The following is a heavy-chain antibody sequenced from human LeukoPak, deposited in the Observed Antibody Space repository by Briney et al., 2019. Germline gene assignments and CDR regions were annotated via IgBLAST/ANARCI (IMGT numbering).Heavy chain of an antibody. Sequence: PGGSLRLSCAASGFTFSDYWMHWVRQAPGKGLVWVARINSDGTNINYADSVKGRFTISRDNAKNSLYLQMNSLRAEDTAVYYCAREGARYYDIPTQHWGQGTLVTVSS. V-gene: IGHV3-74*01. CDR1: GFTFSDYW. J-gene: IGHJ1*01. D-gene: IGHD3-9*01. CDR3: AREGARYYDIPTQH. CDR2: INSDGTNI.